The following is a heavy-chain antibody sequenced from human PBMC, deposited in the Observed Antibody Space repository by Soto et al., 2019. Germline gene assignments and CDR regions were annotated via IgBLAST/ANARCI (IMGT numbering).Heavy chain of an antibody. Sequence: ASMKVSFKASGYTFTLYATLLVRPAPGQRLEWMGWINAGNGNTKYSQKFQGRVTITRDTSASTAYMELSSLRSEDTAVYYCASGYDFWSGGAYMDVWGKRTTVTVSS. D-gene: IGHD3-3*01. CDR3: ASGYDFWSGGAYMDV. J-gene: IGHJ6*03. V-gene: IGHV1-3*01. CDR1: GYTFTLYA. CDR2: INAGNGNT.